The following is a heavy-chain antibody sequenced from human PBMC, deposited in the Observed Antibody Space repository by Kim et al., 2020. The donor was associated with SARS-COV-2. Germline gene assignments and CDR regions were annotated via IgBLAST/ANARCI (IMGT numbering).Heavy chain of an antibody. D-gene: IGHD3-22*01. J-gene: IGHJ4*02. CDR2: IYHSGST. V-gene: IGHV4-4*02. CDR3: ARAQNYYDSSANGVDY. CDR1: GGSISSSNW. Sequence: SETLSLTCAVSGGSISSSNWWSWVRQPPGKGLEWIGEIYHSGSTNYNPSLKSRVTISVDKSKNQFSLKLSSVTAADTAVYYCARAQNYYDSSANGVDYWGQGTLVTVSS.